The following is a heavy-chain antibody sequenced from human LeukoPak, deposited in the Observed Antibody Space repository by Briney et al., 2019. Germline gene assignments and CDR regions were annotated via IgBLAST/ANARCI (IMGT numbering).Heavy chain of an antibody. Sequence: ASVKVSCKASGYTFTGYYIHWVRQAPGQGLEWMGWISPNNGVTNYAQKFQGRVTMTRDTSISTSYMEMSRLRSDDTAVYYCARVTLAATPMAPVDYWGQGTLVTVSS. V-gene: IGHV1-2*02. CDR1: GYTFTGYY. J-gene: IGHJ4*02. D-gene: IGHD5-18*01. CDR2: ISPNNGVT. CDR3: ARVTLAATPMAPVDY.